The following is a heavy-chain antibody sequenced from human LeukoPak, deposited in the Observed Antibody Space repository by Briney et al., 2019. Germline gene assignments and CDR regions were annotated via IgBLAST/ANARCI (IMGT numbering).Heavy chain of an antibody. V-gene: IGHV4-59*01. CDR1: GGSFSGYY. J-gene: IGHJ4*02. D-gene: IGHD3-10*01. Sequence: SETLSLTCAVYGGSFSGYYWSWIRQPPGKGLEWIGYITYSGSTNYNPSLRSRVTISINTSRNQFSLKLSSVTAADTAIYYCARTYYYFPGSSSGSYNFDYWGQGTPVTVSS. CDR2: ITYSGST. CDR3: ARTYYYFPGSSSGSYNFDY.